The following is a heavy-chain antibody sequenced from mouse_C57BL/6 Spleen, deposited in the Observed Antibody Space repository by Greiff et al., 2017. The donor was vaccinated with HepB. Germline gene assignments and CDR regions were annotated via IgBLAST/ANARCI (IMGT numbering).Heavy chain of an antibody. CDR1: GYAFSSSW. CDR3: ARSFTTVVDDAMDY. CDR2: IYPGDGDT. V-gene: IGHV1-82*01. J-gene: IGHJ4*01. D-gene: IGHD1-1*01. Sequence: QVQLQQSGPELVKPGASVKISCKASGYAFSSSWMNWVKQRPGKGLEWIGRIYPGDGDTNYNGKFKGKATLTADKSSSTAYMQLSSLTSEDSAVYFCARSFTTVVDDAMDYWGQGTSVTVSS.